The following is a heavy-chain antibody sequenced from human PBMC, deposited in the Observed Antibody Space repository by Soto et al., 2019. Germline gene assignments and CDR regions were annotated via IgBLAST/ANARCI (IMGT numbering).Heavy chain of an antibody. CDR1: GFTFSSYA. V-gene: IGHV3-30-3*01. D-gene: IGHD4-17*01. CDR2: IPYDGSNK. Sequence: QVQLLESGGGVVQPGRSLRLSCAASGFTFSSYAMHWVRQAPGQGLEWVAGIPYDGSNKYYADSVKGRFTISRDNSKNTQYRHMNSLRAEDTAVYYCARDPMTTVVGAYWGQGTLVTVSS. J-gene: IGHJ1*01. CDR3: ARDPMTTVVGAY.